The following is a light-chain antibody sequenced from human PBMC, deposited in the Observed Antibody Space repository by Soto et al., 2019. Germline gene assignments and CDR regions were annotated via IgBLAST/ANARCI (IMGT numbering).Light chain of an antibody. CDR2: EVS. CDR3: SSYAGSRSYV. Sequence: QPALTQPPSASGSPGQSVTISCTGTSSDVGGYNYVSWYQQHPGKAPKLMIYEVSKRPSGVPDRFSGSKSGNTASLTVSGLQAEDEADYYCSSYAGSRSYVFGTGTKVTVL. V-gene: IGLV2-8*01. J-gene: IGLJ1*01. CDR1: SSDVGGYNY.